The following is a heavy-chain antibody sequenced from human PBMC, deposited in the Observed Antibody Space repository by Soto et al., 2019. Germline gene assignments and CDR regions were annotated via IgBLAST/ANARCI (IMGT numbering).Heavy chain of an antibody. J-gene: IGHJ4*02. D-gene: IGHD4-17*01. CDR3: AISDYGDYEKWSDY. CDR2: ISSSSSYI. CDR1: GFTFSSYS. V-gene: IGHV3-21*01. Sequence: EVQLVESGGGLVKPGGSLRLSCAASGFTFSSYSMNWVRQAPGKGLEWVSSISSSSSYIYYADSVKGRFTISRDNAKNSLYMQMNSLRAEDTVVYYCAISDYGDYEKWSDYWGQGTLFTVSS.